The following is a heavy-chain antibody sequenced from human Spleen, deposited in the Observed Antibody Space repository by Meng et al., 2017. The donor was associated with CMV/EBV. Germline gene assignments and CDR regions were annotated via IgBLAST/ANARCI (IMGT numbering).Heavy chain of an antibody. CDR1: GFTVSSNY. CDR2: IKSKTDGGTT. Sequence: GESLKISCAASGFTVSSNYMSWVRQAPGKGLEWVGRIKSKTDGGTTDYAAPVKGRFTISRDDSKNTLYLQMNGLKTEDTAVYYCTTIYRDYWGQGTLVTVSS. D-gene: IGHD3-16*02. V-gene: IGHV3-15*01. CDR3: TTIYRDY. J-gene: IGHJ4*02.